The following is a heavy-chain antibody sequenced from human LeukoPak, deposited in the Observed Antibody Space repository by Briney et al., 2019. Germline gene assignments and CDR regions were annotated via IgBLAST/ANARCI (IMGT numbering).Heavy chain of an antibody. Sequence: ASAKVSCKTSGYTFTDSYLHWVRQAPGQGLEWMGRINPNSGDPNYPQKFQGRVTMTRDTSISTAYMEMSSLTSDDTAVYYCARSARHCNNGVCFTDYYIDLWGKGTTVIVSS. V-gene: IGHV1-2*06. CDR2: INPNSGDP. CDR3: ARSARHCNNGVCFTDYYIDL. J-gene: IGHJ6*03. CDR1: GYTFTDSY. D-gene: IGHD2-8*01.